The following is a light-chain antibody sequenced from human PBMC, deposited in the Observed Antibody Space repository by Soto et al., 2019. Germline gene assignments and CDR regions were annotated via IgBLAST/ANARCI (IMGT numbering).Light chain of an antibody. V-gene: IGKV1-6*01. CDR1: QGIRND. J-gene: IGKJ1*01. CDR2: AAS. Sequence: IQMTQSPSSLSASVGARVPITCRASQGIRNDLGWYQQKPGKAPNLLIYAASSLQSGVPSRFSGSGSGTDFTLTISSLQPDDFATYYCQQYNSYPWTFGQGTKVDIK. CDR3: QQYNSYPWT.